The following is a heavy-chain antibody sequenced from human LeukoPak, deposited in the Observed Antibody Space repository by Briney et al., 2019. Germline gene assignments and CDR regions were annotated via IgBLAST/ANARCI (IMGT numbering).Heavy chain of an antibody. D-gene: IGHD4/OR15-4a*01. CDR3: ARRAGAYSHPYDY. J-gene: IGHJ4*02. V-gene: IGHV3-53*01. CDR2: IYSDNT. CDR1: GFTVSSNS. Sequence: GGALRLSCTVSGFTVSSNSMSWVRQAPGKGLEWVSFIYSDNTHYSDSVKGRFTISRDNSKNTLYLQMNSLRAEDTAVYYCARRAGAYSHPYDYWGQGTLVTVSS.